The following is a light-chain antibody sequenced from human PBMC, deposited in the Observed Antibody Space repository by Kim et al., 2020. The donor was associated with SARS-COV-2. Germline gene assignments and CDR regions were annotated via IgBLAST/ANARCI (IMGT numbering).Light chain of an antibody. V-gene: IGLV3-21*04. CDR1: SIGSKS. CDR2: YDS. J-gene: IGLJ2*01. Sequence: SYELTQPPSVSVAPGKTATITCGGNSIGSKSVHWYQQRPGQAPVLVISYDSVRPSGIPERYSGSNSGNTATLTISRVEAEDEADYYCQVWDSSSDHRVVFGGGTQLTVL. CDR3: QVWDSSSDHRVV.